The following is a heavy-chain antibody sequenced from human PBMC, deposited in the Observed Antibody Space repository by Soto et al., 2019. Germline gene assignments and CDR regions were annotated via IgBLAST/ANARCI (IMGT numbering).Heavy chain of an antibody. CDR1: GFTFSSYG. V-gene: IGHV3-30*18. CDR2: ISYDGSNK. D-gene: IGHD3-3*01. CDR3: AKALGSGSEYYFDY. J-gene: IGHJ4*02. Sequence: QVQLVESGGGVVQPGRSLRLSCAASGFTFSSYGMHWVRQAPGKGLEWVAVISYDGSNKYYADSVKGRFTISRDNSKNTLYLQMNSLRAEDTAVYYCAKALGSGSEYYFDYWGQGTLVTVSS.